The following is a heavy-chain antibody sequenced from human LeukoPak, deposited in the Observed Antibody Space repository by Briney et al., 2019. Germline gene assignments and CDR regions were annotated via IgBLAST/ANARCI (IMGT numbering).Heavy chain of an antibody. CDR3: ARDDGIAVAGRFDY. D-gene: IGHD6-19*01. V-gene: IGHV6-1*01. CDR2: TYYRSKWYN. CDR1: GDSVSSNSTA. J-gene: IGHJ4*02. Sequence: SQTLSLTCAISGDSVSSNSTAWNWIRQSPSRGLEWLGRTYYRSKWYNDYAVSVKSRITINPDTSKNQFSLQLNSVTPEDTAVYYCARDDGIAVAGRFDYWGQGTLVTVSS.